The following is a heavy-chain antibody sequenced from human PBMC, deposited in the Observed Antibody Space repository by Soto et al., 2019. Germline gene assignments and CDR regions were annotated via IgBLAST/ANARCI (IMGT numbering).Heavy chain of an antibody. V-gene: IGHV3-23*01. CDR3: AKRDGAAAAGIDY. CDR2: ISGTGST. CDR1: GFSFSLYA. Sequence: EVQLLESGGGLVQPGESLRLSCAASGFSFSLYAMTWVRQAPGKGLEWVSTISGTGSTYYADSVKGRFTSSRDNSKATVYLQMNNLRAEDTAVYYCAKRDGAAAAGIDYWGQGNLVTVSS. D-gene: IGHD6-13*01. J-gene: IGHJ4*02.